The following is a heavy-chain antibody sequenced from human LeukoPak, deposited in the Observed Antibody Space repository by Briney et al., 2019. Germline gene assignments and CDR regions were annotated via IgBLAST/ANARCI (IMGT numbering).Heavy chain of an antibody. J-gene: IGHJ4*02. V-gene: IGHV3-11*04. D-gene: IGHD3-22*01. CDR2: ISSSAGTI. Sequence: GGSLRLPCAASGFTFNYYNMSRIRQAPGKGLDWISFISSSAGTIYYAGSVKGRFTISRDNAKNSLYLQMNSLRAEDTAVYYCARRYYDSSGYYNDYWGQGTLVTVSS. CDR1: GFTFNYYN. CDR3: ARRYYDSSGYYNDY.